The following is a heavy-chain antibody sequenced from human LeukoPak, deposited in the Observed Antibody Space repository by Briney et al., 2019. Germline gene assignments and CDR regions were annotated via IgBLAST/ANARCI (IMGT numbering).Heavy chain of an antibody. CDR1: GYTFTSYD. V-gene: IGHV1-8*03. D-gene: IGHD5-12*01. J-gene: IGHJ6*03. Sequence: ASVKVSCKASGYTFTSYDINWVRQATGQGLEWMGWMNPNSGNTGYAQKFQGRVTITRNTSISTAYMELSSLRSEDTAVYYCARGPRTLIVATMKNYYYYYMDVWGKGTTVTVSS. CDR3: ARGPRTLIVATMKNYYYYYMDV. CDR2: MNPNSGNT.